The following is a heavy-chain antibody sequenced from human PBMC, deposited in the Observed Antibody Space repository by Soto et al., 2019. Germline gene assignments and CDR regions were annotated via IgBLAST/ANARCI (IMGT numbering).Heavy chain of an antibody. CDR1: GGSISSYY. CDR3: VRGGYNFDY. J-gene: IGHJ4*02. Sequence: SETLSLTCTVSGGSISSYYWSWIRQPPGKGLEWIGYIYYNGSTNYNPSLKSRVTISVDTSKNQFSLKLSSVTAADTAVYYCVRGGYNFDYWGQGTLVTVSS. V-gene: IGHV4-59*01. D-gene: IGHD5-12*01. CDR2: IYYNGST.